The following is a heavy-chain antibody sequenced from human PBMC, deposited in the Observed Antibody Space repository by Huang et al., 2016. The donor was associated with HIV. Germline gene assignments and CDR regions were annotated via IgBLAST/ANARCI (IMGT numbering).Heavy chain of an antibody. J-gene: IGHJ4*02. Sequence: QVQLVESGGGVVQPGRSLRLSCAAFGFTFNKFDMHWVRQAPGKGLEWVESIAYNGRSKYHADSVKGRFTISRDNSKNTVYLQMNSLRVEDTAVYYCAKDGRGSGTYYDYFEYWGQGTLVTVSS. CDR2: IAYNGRSK. CDR1: GFTFNKFD. CDR3: AKDGRGSGTYYDYFEY. D-gene: IGHD1-26*01. V-gene: IGHV3-30*18.